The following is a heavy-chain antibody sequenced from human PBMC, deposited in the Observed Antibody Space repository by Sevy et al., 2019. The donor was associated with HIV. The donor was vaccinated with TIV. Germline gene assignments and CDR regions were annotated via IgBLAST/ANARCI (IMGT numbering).Heavy chain of an antibody. J-gene: IGHJ3*02. V-gene: IGHV3-49*03. CDR1: GFTFGDYA. CDR3: TRDKEGGQWVIRAFDI. D-gene: IGHD6-19*01. CDR2: IRSKGYGGET. Sequence: GGSLRLSCTASGFTFGDYAMSWFRQAPGKGLEWVGFIRSKGYGGETEYAASVKGRVTISSDDSKSITYLQMNSLKTEDTAVDYCTRDKEGGQWVIRAFDIWGQGTMVTVSS.